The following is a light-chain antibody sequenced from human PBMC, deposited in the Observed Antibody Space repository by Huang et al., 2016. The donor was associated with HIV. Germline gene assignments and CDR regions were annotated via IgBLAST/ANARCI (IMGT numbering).Light chain of an antibody. J-gene: IGKJ2*01. V-gene: IGKV3-15*01. CDR1: QGVSSN. CDR2: GAS. Sequence: EMVMTQSPDTLVVSPGERATLSCRASQGVSSNVAWYQRKPGQAPRLLIHGASTRVSGIPARFSGSGSETDFTLTIRSLQSEDSAVYYCQQYNKWPRTFGQGTKLEFK. CDR3: QQYNKWPRT.